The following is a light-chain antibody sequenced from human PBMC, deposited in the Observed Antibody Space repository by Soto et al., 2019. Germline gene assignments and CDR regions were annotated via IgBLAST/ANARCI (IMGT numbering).Light chain of an antibody. Sequence: DLQMTQSPSSLSASVGDRVTITCRASQSINTYLNWYQQKPGKAPKLLIYGIFILQSGVPSRFSGSGSGTDFTLTISSLQPEDFAIYYCQQSYSTPPTFGQGTKVEIK. CDR3: QQSYSTPPT. J-gene: IGKJ2*01. CDR2: GIF. V-gene: IGKV1-39*01. CDR1: QSINTY.